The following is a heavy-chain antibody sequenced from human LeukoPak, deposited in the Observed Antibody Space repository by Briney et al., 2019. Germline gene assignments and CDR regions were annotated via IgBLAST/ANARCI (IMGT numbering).Heavy chain of an antibody. V-gene: IGHV3-48*04. D-gene: IGHD3-10*01. CDR2: IGISSGPL. Sequence: GGSLRLSCAASGFTFNNYAMNWVRPTPGGRREWVSFIGISSGPLLYADSVKGRFTISRDNAKASVYLQMNRLRAEDTAVYYCARAKGYTSSYSFDYWGQGILVAVSS. CDR1: GFTFNNYA. CDR3: ARAKGYTSSYSFDY. J-gene: IGHJ4*02.